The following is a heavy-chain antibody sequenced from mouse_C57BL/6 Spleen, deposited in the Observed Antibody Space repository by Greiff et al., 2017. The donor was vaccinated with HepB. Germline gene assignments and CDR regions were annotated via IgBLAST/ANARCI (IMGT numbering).Heavy chain of an antibody. CDR3: ARMATSSFDY. D-gene: IGHD1-2*01. J-gene: IGHJ2*01. V-gene: IGHV1-18*01. CDR2: INPNNGGT. CDR1: GYTFTDYN. Sequence: EVQLQQSGPELVKPGASVKIPCKASGYTFTDYNMDWVKQSHGKSLEWIGDINPNNGGTINNQKFKGKATLTVDKSSSTAYMELRSLTSEDTAVYYCARMATSSFDYWGQGTTLTVSS.